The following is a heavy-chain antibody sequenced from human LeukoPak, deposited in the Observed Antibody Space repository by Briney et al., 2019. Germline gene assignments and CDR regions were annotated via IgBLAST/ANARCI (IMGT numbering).Heavy chain of an antibody. CDR3: ARPQDIVVVGYGMDV. CDR2: INPNRGGT. D-gene: IGHD2-2*01. CDR1: GYTFTGYY. J-gene: IGHJ6*02. Sequence: ASVKVSCKASGYTFTGYYMHWVRQVTAQAIEWIGWINPNRGGTNYAQKFQGSVTMTRETSISTAYMELSRLRSDDTAVYYCARPQDIVVVGYGMDVWGQGTTVTVSS. V-gene: IGHV1-2*02.